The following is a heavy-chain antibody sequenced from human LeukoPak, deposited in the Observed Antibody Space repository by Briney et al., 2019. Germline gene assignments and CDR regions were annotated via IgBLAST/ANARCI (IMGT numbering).Heavy chain of an antibody. Sequence: TGGSLRLSCAASGFTFSSYWMSWVRQASGKGLEWVANIKQDGSEKYYVDSVKGRFTISRDNAKNSLYLQMNSLRAEDTAVYYCARVDYYGPMLYWGQGTLVTVSS. CDR2: IKQDGSEK. D-gene: IGHD3-10*01. J-gene: IGHJ4*02. CDR1: GFTFSSYW. V-gene: IGHV3-7*01. CDR3: ARVDYYGPMLY.